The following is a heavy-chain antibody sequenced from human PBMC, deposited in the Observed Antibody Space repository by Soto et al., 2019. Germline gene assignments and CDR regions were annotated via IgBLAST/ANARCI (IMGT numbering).Heavy chain of an antibody. V-gene: IGHV3-74*01. J-gene: IGHJ6*02. D-gene: IGHD1-26*01. CDR1: GFTFSSYW. Sequence: EVQLVESGGGLVQPGGSLRLSCAASGFTFSSYWMHWVRHAPGTGLVWVSRVNTDGSATSHADSVKGRFTISRDNAKNTLYLQMNSLRAEDTAVYYCVRDSYSGTPGIYYGMDVWGQGTTVTVSS. CDR3: VRDSYSGTPGIYYGMDV. CDR2: VNTDGSAT.